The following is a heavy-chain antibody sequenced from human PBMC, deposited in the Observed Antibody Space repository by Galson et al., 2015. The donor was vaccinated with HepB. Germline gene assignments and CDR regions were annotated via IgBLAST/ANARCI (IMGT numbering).Heavy chain of an antibody. V-gene: IGHV3-7*03. D-gene: IGHD3-10*01. CDR3: ARDFGRNYFAY. Sequence: SLRLSCAASGFTFSDYWMSWVRQAPGKGLEWVANIKQDGSEKSYVDSVKGRFAISRDKAKNSLFLQKNSMRAEDTAVYYCARDFGRNYFAYWGQGILVTVSS. CDR1: GFTFSDYW. J-gene: IGHJ4*02. CDR2: IKQDGSEK.